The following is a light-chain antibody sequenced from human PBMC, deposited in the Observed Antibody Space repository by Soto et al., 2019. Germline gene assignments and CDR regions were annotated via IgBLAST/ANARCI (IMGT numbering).Light chain of an antibody. V-gene: IGLV2-14*01. Sequence: QSALTQPASVSGSPGQSITISCTGTSSDVGGYNYVSWYQQHPGKAPKLMIYDVRNRPSGVSNRFSGSKSVNTASLTIPGLQAEDEADYYCSSYTPISTYAFGTGTKVTVL. J-gene: IGLJ1*01. CDR2: DVR. CDR3: SSYTPISTYA. CDR1: SSDVGGYNY.